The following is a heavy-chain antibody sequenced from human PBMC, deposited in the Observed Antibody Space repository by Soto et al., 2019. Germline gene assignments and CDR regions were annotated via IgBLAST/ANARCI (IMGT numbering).Heavy chain of an antibody. CDR1: GFTFSSYS. J-gene: IGHJ6*02. V-gene: IGHV3-21*01. D-gene: IGHD3-22*01. CDR2: ISSSSSYI. CDR3: ARDFSDPNYYDSIGYYLHX. Sequence: GGSLRLSFAASGFTFSSYSMNWVRQAPGKGLEWVSSISSSSSYIYYADSVKGRFTIYRDNAKNSLYLQMNSLRAEDTAVYYCARDFSDPNYYDSIGYYLHXWGQGTTFTVS.